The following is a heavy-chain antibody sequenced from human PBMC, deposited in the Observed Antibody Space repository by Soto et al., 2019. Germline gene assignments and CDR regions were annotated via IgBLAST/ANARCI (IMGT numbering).Heavy chain of an antibody. CDR3: PRDPGQSDSTGDHPYYCDY. J-gene: IGHJ4*02. Sequence: SLRLSCAASGFTFSDYYMTWIRQAPGKGLEWISYISSSGTTIYNADSVKGRFTISRDNAKNSLYLQMNSLRVEDTAVYYCPRDPGQSDSTGDHPYYCDYWCEGA. V-gene: IGHV3-11*01. D-gene: IGHD3-22*01. CDR2: ISSSGTTI. CDR1: GFTFSDYY.